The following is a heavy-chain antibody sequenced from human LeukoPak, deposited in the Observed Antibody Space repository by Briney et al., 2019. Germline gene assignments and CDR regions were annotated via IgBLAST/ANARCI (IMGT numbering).Heavy chain of an antibody. CDR3: ARGNPGGNYRYYFDY. V-gene: IGHV4-61*02. CDR1: GGSISSGSYY. Sequence: SETLSLTCTVSGGSISSGSYYWSWIRQPAGKGLEWIGRIYTSGSTNYNPSLKSRVTISVDTSKNQFSLKLSSVTAADTAVYYCARGNPGGNYRYYFDYWGQGTLVTVSS. CDR2: IYTSGST. J-gene: IGHJ4*02. D-gene: IGHD4-11*01.